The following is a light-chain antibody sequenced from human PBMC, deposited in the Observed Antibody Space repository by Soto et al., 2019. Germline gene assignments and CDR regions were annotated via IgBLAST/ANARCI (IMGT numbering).Light chain of an antibody. J-gene: IGKJ1*01. Sequence: ESVLTQSRGTLYLTPGERATLSCGASRSFTSNYLAWYQQKPGQAPRLLIYGASTRATGIPDRFSGSGSGTDFTLTISRLEPEDFAVYYCHQYGSSPRTFGHGTKLAI. CDR2: GAS. CDR1: RSFTSNY. CDR3: HQYGSSPRT. V-gene: IGKV3-20*01.